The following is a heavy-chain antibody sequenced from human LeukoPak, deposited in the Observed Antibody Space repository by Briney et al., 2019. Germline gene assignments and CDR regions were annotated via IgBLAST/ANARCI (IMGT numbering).Heavy chain of an antibody. CDR2: IYSDNT. D-gene: IGHD4/OR15-4a*01. Sequence: GALRLSCTVSGFTVSSNSISWVRQAPGKGLEWGSFIYSDNTHYSDSVKGRFTISRDNSKNTLYLQMNSLRAEDTAVYYCARRAGAYSHPYDYWGQGTLVTVSS. CDR3: ARRAGAYSHPYDY. V-gene: IGHV3-53*01. J-gene: IGHJ4*02. CDR1: GFTVSSNS.